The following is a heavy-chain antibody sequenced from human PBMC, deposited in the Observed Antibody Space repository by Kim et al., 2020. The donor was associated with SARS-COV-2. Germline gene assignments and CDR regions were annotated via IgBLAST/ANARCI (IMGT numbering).Heavy chain of an antibody. J-gene: IGHJ5*02. V-gene: IGHV3-11*05. CDR3: ARVWRSGGTVDP. D-gene: IGHD3-16*01. CDR1: GFTFSDYY. Sequence: GGSLRLSCAASGFTFSDYYMSWIRQAPGKGLEWLSYISSSGTNTIYADSVKGRFTISRDNARNSLFLQMNSLRAEDTAVYYCARVWRSGGTVDPWGQGTL. CDR2: ISSSGTNT.